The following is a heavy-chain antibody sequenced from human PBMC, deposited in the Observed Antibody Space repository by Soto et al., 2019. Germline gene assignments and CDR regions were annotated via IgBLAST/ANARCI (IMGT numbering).Heavy chain of an antibody. D-gene: IGHD2-8*01. Sequence: ASVKVSCKASGYTFTSYGISWVRQAPGQGLEWMGWISAYNGNTNYAQKLQGRVTMTTDTSTSTAYMELRSLRSDDTAVYYCARDHIVLMVYAQNDAFDIWGQGTMVTVSS. CDR1: GYTFTSYG. J-gene: IGHJ3*02. V-gene: IGHV1-18*01. CDR3: ARDHIVLMVYAQNDAFDI. CDR2: ISAYNGNT.